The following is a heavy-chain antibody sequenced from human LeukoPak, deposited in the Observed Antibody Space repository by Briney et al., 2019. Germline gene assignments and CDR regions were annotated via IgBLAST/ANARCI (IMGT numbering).Heavy chain of an antibody. CDR1: GYTFTGHY. D-gene: IGHD6-6*01. V-gene: IGHV1-2*02. Sequence: ASVKVSCKASGYTFTGHYMHWVRQAPGQGLEWMGWINPNSGGTNYAQKFQGRVTMTRDTSISTAYMELSRLRSDDTAVYYCAFEYSSSVNWFDPWGQGTLVTVSS. CDR3: AFEYSSSVNWFDP. CDR2: INPNSGGT. J-gene: IGHJ5*02.